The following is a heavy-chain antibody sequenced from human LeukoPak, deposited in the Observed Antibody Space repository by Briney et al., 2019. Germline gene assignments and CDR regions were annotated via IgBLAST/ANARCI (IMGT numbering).Heavy chain of an antibody. CDR1: GYTFTSYY. CDR3: ARDAGRRWLHLTLDY. V-gene: IGHV1-46*01. J-gene: IGHJ4*02. Sequence: ASVKVSCKASGYTFTSYYMHWVRQAAGQGHEWMGIINPSGSSTSYAQKLQGRVTMTRDMSTSTVYMELSSLRSEDTAVYYCARDAGRRWLHLTLDYWGQGTLVTVSS. CDR2: INPSGSST. D-gene: IGHD5-24*01.